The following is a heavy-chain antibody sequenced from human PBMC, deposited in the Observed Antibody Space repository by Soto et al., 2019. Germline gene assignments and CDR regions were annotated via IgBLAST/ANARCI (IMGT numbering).Heavy chain of an antibody. D-gene: IGHD3-9*01. V-gene: IGHV3-33*01. CDR1: GFTFSSYG. CDR3: ARDPNYDILTPFDY. Sequence: LRLSCAASGFTFSSYGMHWVRQAPGKGLEWVAVIWYDGSNKYYADSVKGRFTISRDNSKNTLYLQMNSLRAEDTAVYYCARDPNYDILTPFDYWGQGTLVTRLL. J-gene: IGHJ4*02. CDR2: IWYDGSNK.